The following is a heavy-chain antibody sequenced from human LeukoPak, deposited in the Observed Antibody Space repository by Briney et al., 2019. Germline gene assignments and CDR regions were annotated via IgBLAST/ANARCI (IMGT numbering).Heavy chain of an antibody. CDR1: GGSFSGYY. CDR3: ARGYSGSYRVVGNAFDI. J-gene: IGHJ3*02. Sequence: SETLSLTCAVYGGSFSGYYWSWIRQPPGKGPEWIGEINHSGSTNYNPSLKSRVTISVDTSKNQFSLKLSSVTAADTAVYYCARGYSGSYRVVGNAFDIWGQGTMVTVSS. V-gene: IGHV4-34*01. D-gene: IGHD1-26*01. CDR2: INHSGST.